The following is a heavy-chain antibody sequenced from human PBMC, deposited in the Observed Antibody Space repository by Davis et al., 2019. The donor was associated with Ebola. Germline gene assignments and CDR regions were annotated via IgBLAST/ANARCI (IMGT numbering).Heavy chain of an antibody. D-gene: IGHD3-22*01. CDR3: TRRRTDDSSGYYDY. CDR1: GFTLSGSA. V-gene: IGHV3-73*01. CDR2: IRSKANTYAT. Sequence: GGSLRLSCAASGFTLSGSAMHWVRKASGKGLEWVGRIRSKANTYATSYAASVRGRFTISRDDSKNTAYLQMNSLNTEDTAVYFCTRRRTDDSSGYYDYWGLGTLVTVSS. J-gene: IGHJ4*02.